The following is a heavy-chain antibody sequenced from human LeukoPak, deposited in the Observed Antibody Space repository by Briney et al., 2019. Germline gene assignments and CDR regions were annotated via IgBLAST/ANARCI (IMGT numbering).Heavy chain of an antibody. J-gene: IGHJ3*02. CDR1: GGTFSSYA. CDR3: ARSGVSFEYSSSTRAFDAFDI. V-gene: IGHV1-69*06. Sequence: SVKVSCKASGGTFSSYAISWVRQAPGQGLEWMGGIIPIFGTANYAQKFQGRVTIAADKSTSTAYMELSSLRSEDTAVYYCARSGVSFEYSSSTRAFDAFDIWGQGTMVTVSS. CDR2: IIPIFGTA. D-gene: IGHD6-6*01.